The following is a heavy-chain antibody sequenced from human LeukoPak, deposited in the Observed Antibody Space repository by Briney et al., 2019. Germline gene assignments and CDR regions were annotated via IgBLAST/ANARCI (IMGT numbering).Heavy chain of an antibody. Sequence: AGGSLRLSCAASGFTFSDYYMSWIRQAPGKGLEWVSYISSSGSTIYYADSVKGRFTISRDNAKNSLYLQMNSLRAEDTAVYYCTRVPVLYYDFSYYMDVWGKGTTVTVSS. V-gene: IGHV3-11*01. J-gene: IGHJ6*03. CDR3: TRVPVLYYDFSYYMDV. CDR1: GFTFSDYY. CDR2: ISSSGSTI. D-gene: IGHD3-3*01.